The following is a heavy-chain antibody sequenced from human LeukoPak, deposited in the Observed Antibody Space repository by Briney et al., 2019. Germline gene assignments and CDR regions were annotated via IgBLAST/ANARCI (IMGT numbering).Heavy chain of an antibody. J-gene: IGHJ4*02. D-gene: IGHD2-21*02. CDR2: IYHSGST. Sequence: ASETLSLTCAVSDYSISSAYYWGWIRQPPGKGLEWIGSIYHSGSTDYNPSLKSRVTISVDTSKNQFSLKLRSVTAPDTAVYYCGRDQAYCGGDCYFDFWGQGTLVTVSS. CDR1: DYSISSAYY. CDR3: GRDQAYCGGDCYFDF. V-gene: IGHV4-38-2*01.